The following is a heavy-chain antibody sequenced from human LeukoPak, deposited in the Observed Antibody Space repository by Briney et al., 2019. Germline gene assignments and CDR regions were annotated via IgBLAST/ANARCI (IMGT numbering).Heavy chain of an antibody. CDR2: VNPKSGGT. CDR1: GYTFTDYY. Sequence: ASVKVSCKASGYTFTDYYMHWVRQAPGQGLEWMGWVNPKSGGTKYAQKFQGRVTMTRDTSIRTAYMELSRLRSDDTAVYYCARGPPPRSRKAFDIWGQGTMVTVSS. V-gene: IGHV1-2*02. J-gene: IGHJ3*02. CDR3: ARGPPPRSRKAFDI. D-gene: IGHD6-13*01.